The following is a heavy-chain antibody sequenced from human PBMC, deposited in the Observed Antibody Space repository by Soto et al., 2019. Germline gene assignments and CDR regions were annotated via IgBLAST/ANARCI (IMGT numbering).Heavy chain of an antibody. CDR3: ARREWLRLEHGENWFDP. V-gene: IGHV5-51*01. J-gene: IGHJ5*02. Sequence: GESLKISCKGSGYSFTSYWIGWVRQMPGKGLEWMGIIYPGDSDTRYSPSFQGQVTIPADKSISTAYLQWSSLKASDTAMYYCARREWLRLEHGENWFDPWGQGTLVTVSS. D-gene: IGHD5-12*01. CDR1: GYSFTSYW. CDR2: IYPGDSDT.